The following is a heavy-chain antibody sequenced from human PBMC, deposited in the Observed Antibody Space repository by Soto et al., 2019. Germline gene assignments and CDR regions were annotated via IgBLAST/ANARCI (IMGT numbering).Heavy chain of an antibody. D-gene: IGHD3-10*01. Sequence: SETLSLTCTVSGGSISSYYWSWIRQPPGKGLEWIGYIYYSGSTNYNPSLKSRVTISVDTSKNQFSLKLSSVTAADTAVYYCARGVTLVRGVIHTPYFDYWGQGAQVTVSS. CDR3: ARGVTLVRGVIHTPYFDY. CDR1: GGSISSYY. V-gene: IGHV4-59*12. CDR2: IYYSGST. J-gene: IGHJ4*02.